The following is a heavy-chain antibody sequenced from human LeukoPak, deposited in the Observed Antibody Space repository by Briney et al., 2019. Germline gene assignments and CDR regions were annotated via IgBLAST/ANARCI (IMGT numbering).Heavy chain of an antibody. D-gene: IGHD3-22*01. J-gene: IGHJ3*02. V-gene: IGHV3-30*02. CDR2: IRYDGSNK. CDR1: GFTFSSYG. CDR3: AKDDYDNSGYYDAFDI. Sequence: PGGSLRLSCAASGFTFSSYGMHWVRQAPGKGLEWVAFIRYDGSNKYYADSVKGRFTISRDNSKNTLYLQMNSLRAEDTAVYYCAKDDYDNSGYYDAFDIWGQGTMVTVSS.